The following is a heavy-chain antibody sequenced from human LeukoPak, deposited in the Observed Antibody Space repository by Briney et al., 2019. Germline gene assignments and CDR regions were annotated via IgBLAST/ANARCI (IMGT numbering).Heavy chain of an antibody. CDR3: AKDRSGRSLYYFDY. CDR2: IYTTGST. CDR1: GGSISSGSHY. Sequence: PSQTLSPTCTVSGGSISSGSHYWSWIRQPAGKGLEWIGRIYTTGSTNYNPSLKSRVTISVDTSKNQFSLKLSSVTAADTAVYYCAKDRSGRSLYYFDYWGQGTLVTVSS. D-gene: IGHD6-19*01. V-gene: IGHV4-61*02. J-gene: IGHJ4*02.